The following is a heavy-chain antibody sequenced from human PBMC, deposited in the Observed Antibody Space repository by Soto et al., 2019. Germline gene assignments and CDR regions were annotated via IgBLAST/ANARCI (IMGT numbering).Heavy chain of an antibody. V-gene: IGHV4-59*08. CDR2: IYYSGST. CDR1: GGSISSYY. J-gene: IGHJ3*02. Sequence: QVQLQESGPGLVKPSETLSLTCTGSGGSISSYYWSWIRQPPGKGLEWIGYIYYSGSTNYNPSLKSRVTISVDTSKNQFSLKLSSVTAADTAVYYCARHCSGGSCYYAFDIWGQGTMVTVSS. D-gene: IGHD2-15*01. CDR3: ARHCSGGSCYYAFDI.